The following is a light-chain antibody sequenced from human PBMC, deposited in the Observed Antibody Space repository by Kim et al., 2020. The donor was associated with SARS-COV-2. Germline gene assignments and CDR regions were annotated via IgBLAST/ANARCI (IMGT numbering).Light chain of an antibody. CDR2: EDD. CDR1: SGSIDDNY. Sequence: GKTVTISCTRSSGSIDDNYVQWYQQRPGGVPTTVIYEDDQRPSGVSDRFSGSIDNSSNSASLTISGLRTEEEADYYCQSYNRDNVLFGGGTQLTVL. J-gene: IGLJ2*01. CDR3: QSYNRDNVL. V-gene: IGLV6-57*03.